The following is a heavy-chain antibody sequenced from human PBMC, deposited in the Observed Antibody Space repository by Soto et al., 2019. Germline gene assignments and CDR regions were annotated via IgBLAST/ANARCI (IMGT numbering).Heavy chain of an antibody. CDR3: ADSSSWYAY. Sequence: PGGSLRLSCAASGFPFSDFYMTWIRRAPGRGLQCLSYISGRGGTIYYADSVKGRFTISRDNAKNSLDLQMDGLRAEDTAVYYCADSSSWYAYWGQGTLVTVSS. J-gene: IGHJ4*02. D-gene: IGHD6-13*01. CDR1: GFPFSDFY. V-gene: IGHV3-11*01. CDR2: ISGRGGTI.